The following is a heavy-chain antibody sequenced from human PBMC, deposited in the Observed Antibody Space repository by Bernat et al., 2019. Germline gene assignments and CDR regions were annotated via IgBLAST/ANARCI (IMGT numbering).Heavy chain of an antibody. J-gene: IGHJ6*02. CDR1: GFTFSSYA. Sequence: VQLVESGGGLVQLGGSLRLPCAASGFTFSSYAMHWVRQAPGKGLERVAVISYGGSNKYYADAVKGRFTISRDNSKNTMYLQMNSLRAEDTAVYYCARDPGYDFWSGYLYYYYGMDVWGQGTTVTVSS. V-gene: IGHV3-30-3*01. CDR3: ARDPGYDFWSGYLYYYYGMDV. D-gene: IGHD3-3*01. CDR2: ISYGGSNK.